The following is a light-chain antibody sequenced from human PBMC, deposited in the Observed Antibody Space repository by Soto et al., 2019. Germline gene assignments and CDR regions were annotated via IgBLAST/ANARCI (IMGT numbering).Light chain of an antibody. CDR3: QQYGSSPLIT. V-gene: IGKV3-20*01. CDR1: QSVDSSY. J-gene: IGKJ5*01. Sequence: EIVSTQSPGTLSLSPGDRATLSCRASQSVDSSYLAWYQQKPGQAPRLLIYGASSRATGIPDRFGGSGSGTDFTLTISRLEPEDFAVYYCQQYGSSPLITFGQGTRLEIK. CDR2: GAS.